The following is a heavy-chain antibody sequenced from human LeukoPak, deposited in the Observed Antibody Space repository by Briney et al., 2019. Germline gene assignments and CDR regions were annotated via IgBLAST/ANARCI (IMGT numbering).Heavy chain of an antibody. D-gene: IGHD1/OR15-1a*01. V-gene: IGHV1-46*01. Sequence: ASVKVSCKASGYTFTSYYMHWVRQAPGQGLEWMGIINSRAGSTRYAQKLEGRVTMTRDTSTSTVYMELSSLRSEDTAVYYCARDTKAGTKEYWGQGTLVTVSS. J-gene: IGHJ4*02. CDR3: ARDTKAGTKEY. CDR1: GYTFTSYY. CDR2: INSRAGST.